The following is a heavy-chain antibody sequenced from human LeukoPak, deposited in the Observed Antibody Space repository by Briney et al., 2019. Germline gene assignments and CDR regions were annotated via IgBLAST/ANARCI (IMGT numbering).Heavy chain of an antibody. V-gene: IGHV1-69*13. D-gene: IGHD3-3*01. J-gene: IGHJ6*02. CDR2: IIPIFGTA. Sequence: SVKVSCKASGGTFISYAISWVRQAPGQGLEWMGGIIPIFGTANYAQKFQGRVTITADESTSTAYMELSSLRSEDTAVYYCARIHYDFWSGYYPDYYYYGMDVWGQGTTVTVSS. CDR3: ARIHYDFWSGYYPDYYYYGMDV. CDR1: GGTFISYA.